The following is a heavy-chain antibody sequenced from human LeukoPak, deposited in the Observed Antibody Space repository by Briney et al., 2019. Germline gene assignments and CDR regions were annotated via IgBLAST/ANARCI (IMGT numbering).Heavy chain of an antibody. CDR1: GYTFTSYY. D-gene: IGHD3-3*01. CDR3: ARSGFVLRFLEWLPTYYYYYYMDV. Sequence: ASVKVSCKASGYTFTSYYMHWVRQAPGQGLEWMGIINPSGGSTSYAQKFRGRVTMTRDMSTSTVYMELSSLRSEDTAVYYCARSGFVLRFLEWLPTYYYYYYMDVWGKGTTVTVSS. J-gene: IGHJ6*03. V-gene: IGHV1-46*01. CDR2: INPSGGST.